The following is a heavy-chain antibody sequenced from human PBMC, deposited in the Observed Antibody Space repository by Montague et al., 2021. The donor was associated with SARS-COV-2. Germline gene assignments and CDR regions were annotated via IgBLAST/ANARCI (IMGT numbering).Heavy chain of an antibody. J-gene: IGHJ4*02. V-gene: IGHV3-33*01. CDR3: AREGVMATTTGFDY. CDR2: IWYDGSNK. CDR1: GFTFSSYG. Sequence: SLRLSCAASGFTFSSYGMHWVRQAPGKGLEWVAVIWYDGSNKYYADSVKGRFTISRGNSKNTLYLQMNSLRAEDTAVYYCAREGVMATTTGFDYWGQGTLVTVSS. D-gene: IGHD5-24*01.